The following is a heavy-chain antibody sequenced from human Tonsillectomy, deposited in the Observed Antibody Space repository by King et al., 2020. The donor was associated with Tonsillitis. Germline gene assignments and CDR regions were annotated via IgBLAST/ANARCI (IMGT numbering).Heavy chain of an antibody. CDR2: ISGSGGST. CDR3: AKDCTSTSCYYYYGMDV. V-gene: IGHV3-23*04. Sequence: VQLVESGGGLVQPGGSLRLSCAASGFTFSSYAMSWVRQAPGKGLEWVSAISGSGGSTYYADSVKGRFTISRDNSKNTLYLQMNSLRAEDTAVYYCAKDCTSTSCYYYYGMDVWGQGTTVTVSS. CDR1: GFTFSSYA. J-gene: IGHJ6*02. D-gene: IGHD2-2*01.